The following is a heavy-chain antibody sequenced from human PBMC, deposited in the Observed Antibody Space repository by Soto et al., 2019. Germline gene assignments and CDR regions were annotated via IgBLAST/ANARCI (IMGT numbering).Heavy chain of an antibody. Sequence: EVQLVESGGGLVQPGGSLRLSCAASGFTFSSYWMHWVRQAPGKGLVWVSRIISDGSSTSYADSVKGRFTISRDNAKNTLYLQMNSLRAEDTAVYYCAREFSGRTVGGMDVWGQGTTVTVSS. V-gene: IGHV3-74*01. J-gene: IGHJ6*02. D-gene: IGHD6-25*01. CDR1: GFTFSSYW. CDR3: AREFSGRTVGGMDV. CDR2: IISDGSST.